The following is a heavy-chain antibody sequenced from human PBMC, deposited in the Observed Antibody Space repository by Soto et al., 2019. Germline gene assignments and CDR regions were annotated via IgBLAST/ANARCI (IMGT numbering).Heavy chain of an antibody. J-gene: IGHJ6*03. D-gene: IGHD3-3*01. Sequence: PGESLKISCKGSGYSFTSYWIGWVRQMPGKGLEWMGIIYPGDSDTRYSPPFQGQVTISADKSISTAYLQWSSLKASDTAMYYCARSHYDFWSGYRLIYYMDVWGKGTTVTVSS. CDR2: IYPGDSDT. CDR3: ARSHYDFWSGYRLIYYMDV. CDR1: GYSFTSYW. V-gene: IGHV5-51*01.